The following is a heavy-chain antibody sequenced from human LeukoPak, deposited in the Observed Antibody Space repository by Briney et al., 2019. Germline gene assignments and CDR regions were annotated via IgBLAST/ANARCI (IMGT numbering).Heavy chain of an antibody. Sequence: GGSLRLSCVASGFTFRSYEMNWVRQAPGKGLEWVSYISSGGATTCYRDSVKGRFAISRDDAKNSLYLQMDSLRAEDTAVYYCARGFGPCDYWGQGTLVTVSS. V-gene: IGHV3-48*03. CDR2: ISSGGATT. CDR1: GFTFRSYE. D-gene: IGHD3/OR15-3a*01. J-gene: IGHJ4*02. CDR3: ARGFGPCDY.